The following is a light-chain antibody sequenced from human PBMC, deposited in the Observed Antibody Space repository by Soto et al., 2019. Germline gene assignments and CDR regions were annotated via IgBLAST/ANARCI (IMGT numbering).Light chain of an antibody. V-gene: IGKV3-11*01. CDR3: QQRSNLLT. CDR2: DAS. Sequence: EIVLTQSPATLSLSPEERATLSCRASQSVSSYFAWYKQKPGQAPRLLIYDASNRATGIPARFSGSGSGTDFTLTISSLEPEDFAVYYCQQRSNLLTFGGGTKVEIK. J-gene: IGKJ4*01. CDR1: QSVSSY.